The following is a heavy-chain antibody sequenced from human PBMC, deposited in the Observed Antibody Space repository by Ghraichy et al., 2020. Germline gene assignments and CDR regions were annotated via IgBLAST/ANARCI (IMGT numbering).Heavy chain of an antibody. CDR2: IHPNSGGR. D-gene: IGHD3-22*01. V-gene: IGHV1-2*02. CDR3: ARERVKPTYYFDSSASDY. Sequence: ASVKVSCKASGYTFNGYYMNWVRQAPGQGLEWMGWIHPNSGGRNYAQKFQGRVTMTRNTSISTVYMELRRLRFDDTAVYYCARERVKPTYYFDSSASDYWGQGTLVTVST. J-gene: IGHJ4*02. CDR1: GYTFNGYY.